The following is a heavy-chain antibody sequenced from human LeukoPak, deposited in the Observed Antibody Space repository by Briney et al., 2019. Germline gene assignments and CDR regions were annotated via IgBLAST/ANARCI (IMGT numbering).Heavy chain of an antibody. V-gene: IGHV3-21*01. CDR3: ARDRLLNYDFWSGSVPDAFDI. CDR2: ISSSSSYI. J-gene: IGHJ3*02. D-gene: IGHD3-3*01. Sequence: PGGSLRLSCAASGFTFSSYSMNWVRQAPGKGLEWVSSISSSSSYIYYADSVKGRFTISRDNAKNSLYLQMNSLRAEDTAVYYCARDRLLNYDFWSGSVPDAFDIWGQGTMVTVSS. CDR1: GFTFSSYS.